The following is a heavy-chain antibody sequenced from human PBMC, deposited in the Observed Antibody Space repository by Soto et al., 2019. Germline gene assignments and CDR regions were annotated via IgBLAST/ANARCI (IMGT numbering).Heavy chain of an antibody. D-gene: IGHD3-9*01. CDR2: IYYSGST. Sequence: SETLSLTCTVSGGSISSSSYYWGWIRQPPGKGLEWIGSIYYSGSTYYNPSLKSRVTISVDTSKNQFSLKLSSVTAADTAVYYCAELSYYDILTGYYWGQGTLVTVSS. J-gene: IGHJ4*02. CDR1: GGSISSSSYY. V-gene: IGHV4-39*01. CDR3: AELSYYDILTGYY.